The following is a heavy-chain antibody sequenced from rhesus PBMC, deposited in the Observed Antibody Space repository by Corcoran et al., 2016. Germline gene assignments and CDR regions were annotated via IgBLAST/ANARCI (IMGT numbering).Heavy chain of an antibody. Sequence: QVQLQESGPGLVKPSETLSLTCTVSGGSLTGYHNWNWIRPAPGKGLEWIGAVYGNRASTNYNPSLKSRVTISKDTSKNQFSLRLTSVTAADTAVYYCARQGYTDHLGGLDSWGQGVVVTVSS. CDR1: GGSLTGYHN. CDR3: ARQGYTDHLGGLDS. J-gene: IGHJ6*01. V-gene: IGHV4-143*01. D-gene: IGHD2-39*02. CDR2: VYGNRAST.